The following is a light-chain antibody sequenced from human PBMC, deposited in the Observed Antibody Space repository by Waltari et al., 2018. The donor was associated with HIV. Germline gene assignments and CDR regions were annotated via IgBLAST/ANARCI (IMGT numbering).Light chain of an antibody. Sequence: QSALTQPASVSGSPGQSITISCTGTSSDVGGYNYVSWYQHHPGKAPKLMIYEVSNRPSGVSNRFSGSKSCNTASLTISGLQAEDEADYYCTSYTTSTTVIFGGGTKLTVL. CDR2: EVS. V-gene: IGLV2-14*01. CDR3: TSYTTSTTVI. CDR1: SSDVGGYNY. J-gene: IGLJ2*01.